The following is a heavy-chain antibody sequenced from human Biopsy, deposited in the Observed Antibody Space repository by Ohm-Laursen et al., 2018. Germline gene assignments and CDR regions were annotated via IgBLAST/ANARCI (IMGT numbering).Heavy chain of an antibody. J-gene: IGHJ1*01. CDR2: NIPILGTG. CDR3: ATKLTGYFHH. Sequence: SSVKVSCKTPGGTFSNYGVNWVRQAPGQGLEWLGGNIPILGTGNYAQKFQDRVTVAADTSTSTATMELRSLRSDDTAVYYCATKLTGYFHHWGQRTLVIVSS. V-gene: IGHV1-69*06. CDR1: GGTFSNYG. D-gene: IGHD3-9*01.